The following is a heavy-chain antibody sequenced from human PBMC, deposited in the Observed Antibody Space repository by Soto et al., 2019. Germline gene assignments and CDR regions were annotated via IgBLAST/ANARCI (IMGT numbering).Heavy chain of an antibody. D-gene: IGHD4-4*01. Sequence: ASVKVSCKASGYTFTSYDINWVRQAAGQGLEWMGWMNPNSGNTGYAQKFQGRVTMTRNTSISTAYMELSSLRSEDTAVYYCARGHWYSNYYFDYWGQGTLVTVSS. V-gene: IGHV1-8*01. CDR2: MNPNSGNT. CDR1: GYTFTSYD. J-gene: IGHJ4*02. CDR3: ARGHWYSNYYFDY.